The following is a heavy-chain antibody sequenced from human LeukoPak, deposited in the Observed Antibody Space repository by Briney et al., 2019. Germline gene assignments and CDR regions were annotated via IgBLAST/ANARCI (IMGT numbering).Heavy chain of an antibody. D-gene: IGHD5-12*01. J-gene: IGHJ4*02. CDR3: ARGNSDYDHDY. V-gene: IGHV3-21*01. CDR1: GFTFSRYS. CDR2: ISTTSRYI. Sequence: GGSLRLSCAASGFTFSRYSMNWVRQAPGKGLEWVSSISTTSRYIYYADSVQGRFTVTRDNAKNSLSLQMNSLRADDTAVYYCARGNSDYDHDYWGQGTLVTVSS.